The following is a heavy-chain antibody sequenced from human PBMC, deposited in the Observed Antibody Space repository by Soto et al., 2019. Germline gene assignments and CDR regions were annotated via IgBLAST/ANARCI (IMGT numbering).Heavy chain of an antibody. CDR2: ISGSGGST. CDR1: GFTFSSYA. J-gene: IGHJ4*02. V-gene: IGHV3-23*01. Sequence: PGGSLRLSCAASGFTFSSYAMSWVRQAPGKGLEWVSAISGSGGSTYYADSVKGRFTISRDNSKNTLYLQMNSLRAEDTAVYYCVKDDSYYDSSGQVGWGQGTLVTVSS. D-gene: IGHD3-22*01. CDR3: VKDDSYYDSSGQVG.